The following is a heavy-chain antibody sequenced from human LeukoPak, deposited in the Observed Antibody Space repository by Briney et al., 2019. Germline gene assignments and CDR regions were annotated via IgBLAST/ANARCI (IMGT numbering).Heavy chain of an antibody. V-gene: IGHV3-21*01. J-gene: IGHJ4*02. D-gene: IGHD2-2*02. CDR2: ISSSSSYI. CDR3: ARLAYCSSTSCYKRLDY. Sequence: GSLRLSCAASGFTFSSYSMNWVRQAPGKGLEWVSSISSSSSYIYYADSVKGRFTISRDNAKNSLYLQMNSLRAEDTAVYYCARLAYCSSTSCYKRLDYWGQGTLVTVSS. CDR1: GFTFSSYS.